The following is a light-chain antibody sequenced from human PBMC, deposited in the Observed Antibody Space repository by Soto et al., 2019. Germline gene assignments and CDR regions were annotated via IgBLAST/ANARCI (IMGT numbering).Light chain of an antibody. J-gene: IGLJ1*01. CDR2: EVS. CDR3: SSYTSISTFYV. Sequence: QPVLTQPASVSGSPGQSITISCTGTSGDVGGYDFVSWYQHHPGKAPKLMIYEVSNRPSGVSNRFSGSKSGSTASLTISGLQAEDEADYYCSSYTSISTFYVFGTGTKLTVL. CDR1: SGDVGGYDF. V-gene: IGLV2-14*01.